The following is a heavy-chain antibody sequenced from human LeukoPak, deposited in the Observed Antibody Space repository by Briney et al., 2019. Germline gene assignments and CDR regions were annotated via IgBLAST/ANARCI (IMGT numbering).Heavy chain of an antibody. J-gene: IGHJ3*02. Sequence: PSETLSLTCTVSGGPISSYYWSWLRQPPGEGLEWIGYIYYSGSNNYHPSLKSRVTISVDTSKNQFSLKLSSVTAADTGVYYCALHKGGNYYDTSGYRIDIWGQGTMVTVSS. CDR2: IYYSGSN. D-gene: IGHD3-22*01. CDR3: ALHKGGNYYDTSGYRIDI. V-gene: IGHV4-59*08. CDR1: GGPISSYY.